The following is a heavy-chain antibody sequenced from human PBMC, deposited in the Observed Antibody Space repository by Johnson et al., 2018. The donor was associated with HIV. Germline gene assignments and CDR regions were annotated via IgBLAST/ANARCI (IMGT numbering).Heavy chain of an antibody. CDR2: ISWNSGSI. CDR3: AKELAADGVDAFDI. V-gene: IGHV3-9*01. J-gene: IGHJ3*02. CDR1: GFTFYDYA. D-gene: IGHD6-13*01. Sequence: VQLVESGGGLVQPGRSLRPPCAASGFTFYDYAMHWVRQAPGKGLEWVSGISWNSGSIGYADSVRGRFTISRDNAKNSLYLQVNSLRADDTAVYYCAKELAADGVDAFDIWGQGTMVTVS.